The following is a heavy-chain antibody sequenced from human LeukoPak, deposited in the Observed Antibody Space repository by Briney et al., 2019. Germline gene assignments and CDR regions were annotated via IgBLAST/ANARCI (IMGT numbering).Heavy chain of an antibody. V-gene: IGHV1-18*01. CDR2: TSGDNVNT. D-gene: IGHD3-22*01. J-gene: IGHJ6*02. Sequence: ASVKVSCKASGYSFINYGISWVRQARGQGLEWMGWTSGDNVNTYYAQKFLGRVIMTTETSTTTAYMELRSLRPDDTAVYYCARHVRTYYYDSSGGYYYYGMDVWGQGTTVTVSS. CDR1: GYSFINYG. CDR3: ARHVRTYYYDSSGGYYYYGMDV.